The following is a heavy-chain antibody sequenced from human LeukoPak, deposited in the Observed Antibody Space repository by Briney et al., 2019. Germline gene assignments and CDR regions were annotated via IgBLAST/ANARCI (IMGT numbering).Heavy chain of an antibody. Sequence: PSETLSLTCAVYGGSFSGYYWSWIRQPPGKGLEWIGEINHSGSTNYNPSLKSRVTISVDTSKNQFSLKLSSVTAADTAVYYCARGLASGYSSSWYLRGYYYYYMDVWGKGTTVTVSS. D-gene: IGHD6-13*01. V-gene: IGHV4-34*01. CDR3: ARGLASGYSSSWYLRGYYYYYMDV. J-gene: IGHJ6*03. CDR2: INHSGST. CDR1: GGSFSGYY.